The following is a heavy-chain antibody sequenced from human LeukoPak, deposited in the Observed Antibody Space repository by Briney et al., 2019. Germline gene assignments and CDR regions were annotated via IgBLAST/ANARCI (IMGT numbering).Heavy chain of an antibody. CDR1: GFTFSSYA. J-gene: IGHJ4*02. CDR2: ISYDGSNK. V-gene: IGHV3-30-3*01. Sequence: GGSLRLSCAASGFTFSSYAMHWVRQAPGKGLEWVAVISYDGSNKYYADSVKGRFTISRDNSKNTLYLQMNSLRAEDTAVYYCAAWGKLSDYNWNYQIDYWGQGTLVTVSS. D-gene: IGHD1-7*01. CDR3: AAWGKLSDYNWNYQIDY.